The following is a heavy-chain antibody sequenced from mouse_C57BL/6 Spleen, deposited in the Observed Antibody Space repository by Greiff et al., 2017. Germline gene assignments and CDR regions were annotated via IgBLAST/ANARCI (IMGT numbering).Heavy chain of an antibody. CDR3: ARYGGGLRLWFAY. CDR2: INPSNGGT. Sequence: QVQLKQPGTELVKPGASVKLSCKASGYTFTSYWMHWVKQRPGQGLEWIGNINPSNGGTNYNEKFKSKATLTVDKSSSTAYMQLSSLTSEDSAVYYCARYGGGLRLWFAYWGQGTLVTVSA. V-gene: IGHV1-53*01. J-gene: IGHJ3*01. D-gene: IGHD2-4*01. CDR1: GYTFTSYW.